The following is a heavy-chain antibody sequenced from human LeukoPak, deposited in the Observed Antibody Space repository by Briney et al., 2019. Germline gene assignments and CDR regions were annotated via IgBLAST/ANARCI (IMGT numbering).Heavy chain of an antibody. D-gene: IGHD3-10*01. CDR1: GGSVSSGSYY. Sequence: PSETLSLTCTVSGGSVSSGSYYWSWIRQPPGKGLEWIGYIYYSGSTNYNPSLKSRVTISVDTSKNQFSLKLSSVTAADMAVYYCARGFGWNDAFDIWGQGTMVTVSS. J-gene: IGHJ3*02. V-gene: IGHV4-61*01. CDR2: IYYSGST. CDR3: ARGFGWNDAFDI.